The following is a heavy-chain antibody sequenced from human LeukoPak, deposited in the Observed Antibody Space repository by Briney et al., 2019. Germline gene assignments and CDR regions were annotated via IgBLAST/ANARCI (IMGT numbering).Heavy chain of an antibody. Sequence: GASVKVSCKASGYTFTSYGISWVRQAPGQGLEWMGWISGYYGNTDSAQNLQGRVTMTRDTSTSTAYMGLRSLTSADPAVYYCARRGPVGGGWGFDYWGQGTLVTVSS. CDR2: ISGYYGNT. CDR1: GYTFTSYG. D-gene: IGHD6-19*01. V-gene: IGHV1-18*01. J-gene: IGHJ4*02. CDR3: ARRGPVGGGWGFDY.